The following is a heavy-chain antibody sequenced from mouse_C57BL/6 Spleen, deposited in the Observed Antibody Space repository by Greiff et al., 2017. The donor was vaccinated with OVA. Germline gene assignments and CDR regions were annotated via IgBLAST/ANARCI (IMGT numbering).Heavy chain of an antibody. V-gene: IGHV2-9-1*01. CDR1: GFSLTSYA. Sequence: QVQLQQSGPGLVAPSQSLSITCTVSGFSLTSYAISWVRQPPGKGLEWLGVIWTGGGTNYNSALKSRLSISKDNSKSQVFLKMNSLQTDDTARYYCARKIYYGNYGYAMDYWGQGTSVTVSS. CDR3: ARKIYYGNYGYAMDY. J-gene: IGHJ4*01. CDR2: IWTGGGT. D-gene: IGHD2-1*01.